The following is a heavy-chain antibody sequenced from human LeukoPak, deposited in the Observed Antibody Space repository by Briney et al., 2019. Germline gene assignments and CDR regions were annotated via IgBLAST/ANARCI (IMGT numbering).Heavy chain of an antibody. D-gene: IGHD3-3*01. CDR1: GFTFDDYG. CDR3: ARSKFEVLRFLEWFLGAFDI. V-gene: IGHV3-20*04. Sequence: PGGSLRLSCAAPGFTFDDYGMSWVRQAPGKGLEWVSGINWNGGSTGYADSVKGRFTISRDNAKNSLYLQMNSLRAEDTALYYCARSKFEVLRFLEWFLGAFDIWGRGKMVTVSS. CDR2: INWNGGST. J-gene: IGHJ3*02.